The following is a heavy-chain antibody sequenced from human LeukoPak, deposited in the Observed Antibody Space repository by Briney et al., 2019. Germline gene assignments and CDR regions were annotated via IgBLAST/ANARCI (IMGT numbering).Heavy chain of an antibody. V-gene: IGHV3-23*01. Sequence: LSGGSLRLSCAASGFTFSSYAMSWVRQAPGKGLEWVSAISGSGGSTYYADSVKGRFTISRDNSKNTLYLQMNSLRAKDTAVYYCAKLGLERPFDYWGQGTLVTVSS. CDR1: GFTFSSYA. CDR3: AKLGLERPFDY. D-gene: IGHD1-1*01. J-gene: IGHJ4*02. CDR2: ISGSGGST.